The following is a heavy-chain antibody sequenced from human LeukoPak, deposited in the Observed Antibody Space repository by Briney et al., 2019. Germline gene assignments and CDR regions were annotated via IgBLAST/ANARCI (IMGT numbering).Heavy chain of an antibody. V-gene: IGHV3-43*02. Sequence: PGGSLRLSCAASGFTFDDYVMHWVRQAPGKGLEWVSVITGDGGKIYYADSVKGRFTISRDSGKNSLYLQMNSLRIEDTALYYCAKRSSSNFFDYWGQGTLVTVSS. CDR3: AKRSSSNFFDY. CDR1: GFTFDDYV. D-gene: IGHD4-11*01. CDR2: ITGDGGKI. J-gene: IGHJ4*02.